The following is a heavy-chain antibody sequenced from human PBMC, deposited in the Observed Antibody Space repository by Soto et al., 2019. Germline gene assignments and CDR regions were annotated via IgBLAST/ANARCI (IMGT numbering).Heavy chain of an antibody. Sequence: PGGSLRLSCAASGFTFSDYYMSWIRQAPGKGLEWVSYISSSGSTIYYADSVKGRFTISRDNAKNSLYLQMNSLRAEDTAVYYCARDLRLEWLLLDYWGQGTLVTRLL. V-gene: IGHV3-11*01. CDR1: GFTFSDYY. D-gene: IGHD3-3*01. CDR2: ISSSGSTI. CDR3: ARDLRLEWLLLDY. J-gene: IGHJ4*02.